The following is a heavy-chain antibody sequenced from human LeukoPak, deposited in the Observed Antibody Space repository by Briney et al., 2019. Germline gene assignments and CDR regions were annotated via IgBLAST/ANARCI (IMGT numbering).Heavy chain of an antibody. V-gene: IGHV4-34*01. CDR3: ARLMAVAGVNY. CDR2: INHSGST. Sequence: SETLSLTCAVYGGSFSGYYWSWIRQPPGKGLEWIGEINHSGSTNYNPSLKSRATISVDTSKNQFSLKLSSVTAADTAVYYCARLMAVAGVNYWGQGPWSPSPQ. CDR1: GGSFSGYY. D-gene: IGHD6-19*01. J-gene: IGHJ4*02.